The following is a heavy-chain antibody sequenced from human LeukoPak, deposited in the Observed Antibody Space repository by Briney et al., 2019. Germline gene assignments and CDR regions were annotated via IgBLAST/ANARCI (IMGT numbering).Heavy chain of an antibody. CDR2: IIPIFGTA. J-gene: IGHJ3*02. CDR3: ASPGVDCSSTSCYNDAFDI. D-gene: IGHD2-2*02. V-gene: IGHV1-69*05. Sequence: SVKVSCKASGGTFSSYAISWVRQAPGQGLELMGGIIPIFGTANYAQKFQGRVTITTDESTSTAYMELSSLRSEDTAVYYCASPGVDCSSTSCYNDAFDIWGQGTMVTVSS. CDR1: GGTFSSYA.